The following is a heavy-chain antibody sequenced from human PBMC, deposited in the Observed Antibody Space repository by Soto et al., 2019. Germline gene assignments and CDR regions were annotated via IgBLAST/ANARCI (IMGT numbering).Heavy chain of an antibody. CDR1: GFTFSRYW. D-gene: IGHD2-15*01. CDR2: IKEDGSAK. J-gene: IGHJ4*02. Sequence: EVQLVESGGGLVQPGGSLRLSCAASGFTFSRYWMTWVRQAPGKGLEWVANIKEDGSAKHYVDSARGRFTISRDNVKNSLYLQMNSLRVEDTAVYFCSRDVVVGAKALNYWGQGTLVTVSS. V-gene: IGHV3-7*01. CDR3: SRDVVVGAKALNY.